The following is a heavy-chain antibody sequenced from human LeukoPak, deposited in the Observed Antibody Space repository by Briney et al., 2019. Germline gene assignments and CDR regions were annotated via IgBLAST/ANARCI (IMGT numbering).Heavy chain of an antibody. D-gene: IGHD3-3*01. CDR2: IYYSGST. Sequence: PSETLSLTCTVSGGSISSSSYYWGWIRQPPGKGLEWIGSIYYSGSTYYNPSLKSRVTTSVDTSKNQFSLKLSSVTAADTAVYCCARHFDFWRRYYDYWGQGTLVTVSS. J-gene: IGHJ4*02. CDR1: GGSISSSSYY. V-gene: IGHV4-39*01. CDR3: ARHFDFWRRYYDY.